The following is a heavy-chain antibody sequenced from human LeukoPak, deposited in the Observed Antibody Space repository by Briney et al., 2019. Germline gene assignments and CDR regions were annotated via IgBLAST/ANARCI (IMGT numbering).Heavy chain of an antibody. Sequence: SETLSLTCTVSGGSISSSSYYWGWIRQPPGKGLEWIGSIYYSGSTYYNPSLKSRVTISVDASKNLFSLKLTSVTAADTAVYYCARRSYYYMDVWGKGTTVTVSS. CDR3: ARRSYYYMDV. CDR1: GGSISSSSYY. CDR2: IYYSGST. J-gene: IGHJ6*03. V-gene: IGHV4-39*01.